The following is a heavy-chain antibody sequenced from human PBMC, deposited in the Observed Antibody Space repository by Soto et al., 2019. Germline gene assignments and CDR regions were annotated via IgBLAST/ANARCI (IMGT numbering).Heavy chain of an antibody. J-gene: IGHJ4*02. D-gene: IGHD1-26*01. Sequence: EVQLEESGGGLVQPGGSLRLSCAASGFTFRSYWMTWLRQAPGKGLERVANINQDGGVQFYADSVKGRFTISRDNAKNSVYLQMNSLRVEDTAVFYCASGRALDYWGQGTLVTVSS. V-gene: IGHV3-7*01. CDR3: ASGRALDY. CDR2: INQDGGVQ. CDR1: GFTFRSYW.